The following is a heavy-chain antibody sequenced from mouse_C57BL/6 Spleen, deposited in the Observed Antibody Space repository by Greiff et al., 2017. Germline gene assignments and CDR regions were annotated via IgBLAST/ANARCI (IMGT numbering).Heavy chain of an antibody. CDR2: IYWDDDK. CDR3: TRRAEDYDYGDAFAY. J-gene: IGHJ3*01. D-gene: IGHD2-4*01. V-gene: IGHV8-12*01. Sequence: QVTLKVSGPGILQSSQTLSLTCSFSGFSLSTSGMGVSWLRQPSGKGLEWLAHIYWDDDKRYNPSLKRRPPISKDTSRNQVFLKITSVDTADTATYYCTRRAEDYDYGDAFAYWGQGTLVTVSA. CDR1: GFSLSTSGMG.